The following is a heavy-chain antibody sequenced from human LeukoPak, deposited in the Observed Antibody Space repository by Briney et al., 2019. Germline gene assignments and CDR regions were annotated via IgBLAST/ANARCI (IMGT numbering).Heavy chain of an antibody. CDR2: IWYDASKQ. V-gene: IGHV3-33*01. CDR3: ARARGSFSYFFDD. D-gene: IGHD1-26*01. J-gene: IGHJ4*02. CDR1: GFTFSTYA. Sequence: PGGSLRLSCAASGFTFSTYAMHWVRQAPGKGLEWVAIIWYDASKQYYAASVNGRFTISRDNSKNTLYLQMNSLRAEDTAVYYCARARGSFSYFFDDWGQGTLVTVSS.